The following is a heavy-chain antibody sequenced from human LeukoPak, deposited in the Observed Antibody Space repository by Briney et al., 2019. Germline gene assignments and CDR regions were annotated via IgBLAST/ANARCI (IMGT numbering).Heavy chain of an antibody. CDR3: ARDSSTASNWFDP. D-gene: IGHD2-2*01. Sequence: SETLSLTCTVSGGSISSSSYYWGWIRQPPGKGLEWIGSIYYSGNTYYNPSLKSRVTISTDTSKNQFSLKLSSVTAADTAVYYCARDSSTASNWFDPWGQGTLVTVSS. J-gene: IGHJ5*02. CDR1: GGSISSSSYY. V-gene: IGHV4-39*07. CDR2: IYYSGNT.